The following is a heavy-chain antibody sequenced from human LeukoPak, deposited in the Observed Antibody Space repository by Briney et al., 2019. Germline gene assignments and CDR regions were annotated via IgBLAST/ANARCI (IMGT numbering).Heavy chain of an antibody. J-gene: IGHJ4*02. Sequence: SETLSLTCTVSGGSVSSGNYYWNWIRQPPGKGLEWIGNIYYSGSTNYNPSLESRVTISLDTSKNQFSLRLSSVTAADTAVYYCARRSQLLGLDYWGQGTLVTVSS. CDR1: GGSVSSGNYY. CDR3: ARRSQLLGLDY. V-gene: IGHV4-61*01. D-gene: IGHD2-2*01. CDR2: IYYSGST.